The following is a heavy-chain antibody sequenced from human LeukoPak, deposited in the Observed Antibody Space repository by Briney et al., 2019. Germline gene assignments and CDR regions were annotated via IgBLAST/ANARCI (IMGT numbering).Heavy chain of an antibody. Sequence: GGSLRLSCAASGFTFSSYGMHWVRQAPGKGLEWVAFIRYDGSNEYYADSVKGRFTISRDNSKNTLYLQMNSLRAEDTAVYYCAKGPYCSGGTCYLNYYYMDVRGKGTTVTVSS. CDR3: AKGPYCSGGTCYLNYYYMDV. CDR1: GFTFSSYG. D-gene: IGHD2-15*01. J-gene: IGHJ6*03. V-gene: IGHV3-30*02. CDR2: IRYDGSNE.